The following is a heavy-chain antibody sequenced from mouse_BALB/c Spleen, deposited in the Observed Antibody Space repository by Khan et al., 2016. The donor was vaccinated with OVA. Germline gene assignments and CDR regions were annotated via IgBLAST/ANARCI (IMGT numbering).Heavy chain of an antibody. CDR3: ARSLYYSYGYALDC. CDR2: ISSTGST. CDR1: GYSITSDYA. Sequence: EVKLQESGPGLVKPSQSLSLTCTVTGYSITSDYAWNWIRQFPGNKLEWMGYISSTGSTSYNPSLKSRISITRDTSKNQFFLQLTSVTTEDTATYYCARSLYYSYGYALDCWGRGTSVTVSS. V-gene: IGHV3-2*02. J-gene: IGHJ4*01. D-gene: IGHD2-12*01.